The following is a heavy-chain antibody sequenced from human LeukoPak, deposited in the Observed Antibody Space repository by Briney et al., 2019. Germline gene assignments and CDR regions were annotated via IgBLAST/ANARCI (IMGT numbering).Heavy chain of an antibody. CDR3: AKGGYCSSTSCYYNWFDP. CDR1: GFTFSSYA. V-gene: IGHV3-23*01. CDR2: VSGSGGST. D-gene: IGHD2-2*01. J-gene: IGHJ5*02. Sequence: GGSLRLSCAASGFTFSSYAMSWVRQAPGKGLEWVSAVSGSGGSTYYADSVKGRFTISRDNSKNTLYLQMNSLRAEDTAVYYCAKGGYCSSTSCYYNWFDPWGQGTLVTVSS.